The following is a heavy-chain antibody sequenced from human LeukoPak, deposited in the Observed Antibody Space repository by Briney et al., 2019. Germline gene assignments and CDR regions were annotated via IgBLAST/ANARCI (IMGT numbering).Heavy chain of an antibody. CDR3: ARRTYYYDNYAFDI. J-gene: IGHJ3*02. CDR2: ISYDGSNK. D-gene: IGHD3-10*01. V-gene: IGHV3-30*04. CDR1: GFTFSSYA. Sequence: GRSLRLSCAASGFTFSSYAMHWVRQAPGKGLEWVAVISYDGSNKYYADSVKGRFTISRDNSKNTLYLQMNSLRAEDTAVYYCARRTYYYDNYAFDIWGQGTMVTVSS.